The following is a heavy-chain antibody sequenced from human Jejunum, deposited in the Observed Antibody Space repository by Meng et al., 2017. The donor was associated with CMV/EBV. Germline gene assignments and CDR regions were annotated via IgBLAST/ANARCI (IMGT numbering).Heavy chain of an antibody. V-gene: IGHV3-49*04. D-gene: IGHD6-19*01. CDR3: TTNNKNSSGWYLAY. CDR1: TFGDSA. Sequence: TFGDSAMSWVRQAPGKGLEWVGFIRSKAYGGTTEYAASVKGRFTISRDDSKSIAYLQMNSLKTEDTAVYYCTTNNKNSSGWYLAYWGQGTLVTVSS. J-gene: IGHJ4*02. CDR2: IRSKAYGGTT.